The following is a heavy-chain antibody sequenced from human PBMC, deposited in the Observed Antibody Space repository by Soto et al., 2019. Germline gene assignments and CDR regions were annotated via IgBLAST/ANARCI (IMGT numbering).Heavy chain of an antibody. CDR3: TRHRPLGDWFDP. V-gene: IGHV5-10-1*01. CDR1: EYSFTSYW. Sequence: GVSLKISCKGFEYSFTSYWITWVRQMSGKGLERMGTIDTSDSYTKYRPTLQGHVTISVDKSISSAYLQWSSLKASDTAMYYCTRHRPLGDWFDPWGQGALVTGSS. CDR2: IDTSDSYT. J-gene: IGHJ5*02.